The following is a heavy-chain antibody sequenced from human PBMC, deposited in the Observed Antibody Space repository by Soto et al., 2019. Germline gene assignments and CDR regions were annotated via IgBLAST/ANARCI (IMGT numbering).Heavy chain of an antibody. J-gene: IGHJ4*02. D-gene: IGHD3-22*01. CDR3: ARRGYYYDSSGWSPDAY. V-gene: IGHV1-18*01. Sequence: ASVKVSCKASGYTFTSYGISWVRQAPGQGLEWMGWISAYNGNTNYAQKLQGRVTMTTDTSTSTAYMELRSLRSDDTAVYYCARRGYYYDSSGWSPDAYWGQGTLVTVSS. CDR1: GYTFTSYG. CDR2: ISAYNGNT.